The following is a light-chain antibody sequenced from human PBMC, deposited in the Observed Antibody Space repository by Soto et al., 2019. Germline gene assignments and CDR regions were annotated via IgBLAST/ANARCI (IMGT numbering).Light chain of an antibody. J-gene: IGLJ2*01. CDR2: EVT. CDR1: SSDVGGYHY. Sequence: QSALTQPPSASGSPGQSVTISCTGTSSDVGGYHYVSWYQQHPGKAPKLMIHEVTKRPSGVPDRFSGSKSGNTASLTVSGLQGEDEADYYCSSYACSNNLVFGGGTKLTVL. CDR3: SSYACSNNLV. V-gene: IGLV2-8*01.